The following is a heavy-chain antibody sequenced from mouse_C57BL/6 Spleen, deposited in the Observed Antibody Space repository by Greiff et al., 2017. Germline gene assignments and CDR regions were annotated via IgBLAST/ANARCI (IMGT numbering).Heavy chain of an antibody. J-gene: IGHJ2*01. CDR3: AKYSSGYEEDYFDY. D-gene: IGHD3-2*02. Sequence: EVMLVESGGGLVKPGGSLKLSCAASGFTFSDYGMHWVRQAPEKGLEWVAYISIGSSTNYYADTVKGRFTISRDNAKNTLFLQMTSLRSEDTAMYYCAKYSSGYEEDYFDYWGQGTTLTVSS. CDR2: ISIGSSTN. V-gene: IGHV5-17*01. CDR1: GFTFSDYG.